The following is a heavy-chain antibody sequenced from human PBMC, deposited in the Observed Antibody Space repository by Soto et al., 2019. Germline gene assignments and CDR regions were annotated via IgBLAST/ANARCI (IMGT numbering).Heavy chain of an antibody. Sequence: SVKVSCKASGGTFSSYAISWVRQAPGQGLEWMGGIIPIFGTANYAQKFQGRVTITADESTSTAYMELSSLRSEDTAVYYCARDLPSSGYYYYYGLDVWGQGTTVTVSS. D-gene: IGHD6-25*01. CDR2: IIPIFGTA. CDR1: GGTFSSYA. CDR3: ARDLPSSGYYYYYGLDV. J-gene: IGHJ6*02. V-gene: IGHV1-69*13.